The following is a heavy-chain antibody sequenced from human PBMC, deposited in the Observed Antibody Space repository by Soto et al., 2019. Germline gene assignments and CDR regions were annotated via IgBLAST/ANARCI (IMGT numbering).Heavy chain of an antibody. CDR1: GGSISSYY. V-gene: IGHV4-59*08. D-gene: IGHD6-13*01. CDR2: IYYSGST. J-gene: IGHJ6*03. Sequence: SETLSLTCTVSGGSISSYYWSWIRQPPGKGLEWIGYIYYSGSTNYNPSLKSRVTISVDTSKNQFSLKLSSVTAADTAVYYCARQVAAAGTNYYYYMDVWGKGTTVTVSS. CDR3: ARQVAAAGTNYYYYMDV.